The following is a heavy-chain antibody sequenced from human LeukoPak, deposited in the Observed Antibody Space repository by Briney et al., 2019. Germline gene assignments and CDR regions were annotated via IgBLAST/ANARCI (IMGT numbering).Heavy chain of an antibody. Sequence: GASVKVSCKASGYTFTSYDINWVRQATGQGLEWMGWMKPSSGNTGYAQKFQGRVTMTRNTSISTAYMELSSLRSEDTAVYYCASSDFWSGYYIPYYYYYGMDVWGQGTTVIVSS. CDR2: MKPSSGNT. J-gene: IGHJ6*02. CDR3: ASSDFWSGYYIPYYYYYGMDV. D-gene: IGHD3-3*01. V-gene: IGHV1-8*01. CDR1: GYTFTSYD.